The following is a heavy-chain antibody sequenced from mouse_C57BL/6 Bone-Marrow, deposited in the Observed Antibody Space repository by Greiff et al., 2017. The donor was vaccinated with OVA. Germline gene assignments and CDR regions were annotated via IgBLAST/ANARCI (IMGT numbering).Heavy chain of an antibody. CDR2: ISSGSSTI. CDR1: GFTFSDYG. J-gene: IGHJ2*01. CDR3: AGYYGYDGFDY. D-gene: IGHD2-2*01. V-gene: IGHV5-17*01. Sequence: EVKVVESGGGLVKPGGSLKLSCAASGFTFSDYGMHWVRQAPEKGLEWVAYISSGSSTIYYADTVKGRFTISRDNAKNTLFLQMTSLRSEDTAMYYCAGYYGYDGFDYWGQGTTLTVSS.